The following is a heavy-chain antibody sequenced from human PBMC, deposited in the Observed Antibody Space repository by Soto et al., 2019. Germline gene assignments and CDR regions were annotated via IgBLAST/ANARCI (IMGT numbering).Heavy chain of an antibody. CDR2: IFYLGSS. Sequence: SETLSLSCTVSADSIISSDFYWGWVRQPPGKGLEWIGSIFYLGSSYYNPSLKSRVTMSVDTSKNQFSLRLRSVTAADTALYFCARHSLALRKNNWFDPWGQGIMVT. J-gene: IGHJ5*02. V-gene: IGHV4-39*01. CDR3: ARHSLALRKNNWFDP. CDR1: ADSIISSDFY. D-gene: IGHD3-3*02.